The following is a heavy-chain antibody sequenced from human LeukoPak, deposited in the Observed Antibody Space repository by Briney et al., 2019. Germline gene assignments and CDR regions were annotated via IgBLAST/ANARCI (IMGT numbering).Heavy chain of an antibody. J-gene: IGHJ4*02. CDR3: ARRPHLRYCSGGSCPVSFDY. Sequence: SETLSLTCTVSGGSISSYYWSWIRQPPGKGLEWIGEINHSGSTNYNPSLKSRVTISVDTSKNQFSLKLSSVTAADTAVYYCARRPHLRYCSGGSCPVSFDYWGQGTLVTVSS. CDR1: GGSISSYY. D-gene: IGHD2-15*01. V-gene: IGHV4-34*01. CDR2: INHSGST.